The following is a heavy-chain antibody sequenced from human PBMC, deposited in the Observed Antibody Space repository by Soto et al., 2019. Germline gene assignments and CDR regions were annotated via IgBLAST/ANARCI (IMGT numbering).Heavy chain of an antibody. CDR1: GFTFSSYA. D-gene: IGHD2-2*01. CDR3: AKEGRRTSDIVVVPAAPGWFDP. CDR2: ISGSGGST. V-gene: IGHV3-23*01. Sequence: EVQLLESGGGLVQPGGSLRLSCAASGFTFSSYAMSWVRQAPGKGLEWVSVISGSGGSTHYADSVKGRFTISRDNSKNTLYLQMNSLRAEDTAVYYCAKEGRRTSDIVVVPAAPGWFDPWGQGTLVTVSS. J-gene: IGHJ5*02.